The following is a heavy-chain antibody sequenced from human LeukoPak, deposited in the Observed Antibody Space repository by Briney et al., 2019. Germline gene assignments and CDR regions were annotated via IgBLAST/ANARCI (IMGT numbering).Heavy chain of an antibody. J-gene: IGHJ4*02. CDR2: ISYDGSNK. Sequence: PGGSLRLSCAASGFTFSSYAMHWVRQAPGKGLEWVAVISYDGSNKYYADSVKGRFTISRDNSKNTLYLQMNSLRAEDTAVYYCARAYGYYDSSGYPYYFDYWGQGTLVTVSS. V-gene: IGHV3-30-3*01. CDR3: ARAYGYYDSSGYPYYFDY. D-gene: IGHD3-22*01. CDR1: GFTFSSYA.